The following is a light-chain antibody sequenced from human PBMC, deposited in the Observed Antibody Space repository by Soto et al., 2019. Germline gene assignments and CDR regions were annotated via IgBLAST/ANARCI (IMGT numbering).Light chain of an antibody. CDR3: QQHNNWPPWT. CDR1: QSVSSK. V-gene: IGKV3-15*01. CDR2: DAS. Sequence: EIVMTQSPATLSVSPGERATLSCRASQSVSSKVAWYQQKPGQAPRLLIYDASTRATGIPARFSGSGSGTEFTLTISSLQSEDFAVYYCQQHNNWPPWTFGQGTKVEIK. J-gene: IGKJ1*01.